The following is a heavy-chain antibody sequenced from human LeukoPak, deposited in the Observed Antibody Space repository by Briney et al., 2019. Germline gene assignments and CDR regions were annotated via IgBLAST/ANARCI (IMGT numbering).Heavy chain of an antibody. Sequence: PGGSLRLSCAASGFTFSSYWMSWVRQAPGKGLEWVAIIKRDGSEKYYVDSVKGRFTISRDNAKISLYLQMNSLRAEDTAVYYCASGYCSSTSCTDYWGQGTLVTVSS. CDR3: ASGYCSSTSCTDY. CDR2: IKRDGSEK. V-gene: IGHV3-7*03. CDR1: GFTFSSYW. D-gene: IGHD2-2*01. J-gene: IGHJ4*02.